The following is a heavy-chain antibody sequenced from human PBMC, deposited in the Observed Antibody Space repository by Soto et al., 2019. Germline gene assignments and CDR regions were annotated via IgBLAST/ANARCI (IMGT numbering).Heavy chain of an antibody. V-gene: IGHV3-21*01. CDR1: GFTFSSYS. CDR2: ISSSSSYI. CDR3: ARELRGLGTWFDP. D-gene: IGHD3-10*01. Sequence: EVQLVESGGGLVKPGGSLRLSCAASGFTFSSYSMNWVRQAPGKGLEWVSSISSSSSYIYYADSVKGRFTISGDNAKNSLYLQMNSLRAEDTAVYYCARELRGLGTWFDPWGQGTLVTVSS. J-gene: IGHJ5*02.